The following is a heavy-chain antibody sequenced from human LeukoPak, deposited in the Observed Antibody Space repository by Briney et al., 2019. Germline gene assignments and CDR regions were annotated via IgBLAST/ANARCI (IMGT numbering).Heavy chain of an antibody. J-gene: IGHJ4*02. CDR2: VTGSSSTI. CDR3: ATDRSWAFDY. CDR1: GFTLSSYS. Sequence: PGGSLRLSCAASGFTLSSYSMNWVRQAPGKGLEWVSYVTGSSSTISYADSVKGRFTISRDNARNSLYLQMNSLRAEDTAVYYCATDRSWAFDYWGQGTLVTVSS. V-gene: IGHV3-48*01. D-gene: IGHD3-16*01.